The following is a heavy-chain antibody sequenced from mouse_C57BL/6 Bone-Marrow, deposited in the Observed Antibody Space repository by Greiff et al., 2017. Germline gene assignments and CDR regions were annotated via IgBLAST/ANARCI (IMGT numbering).Heavy chain of an antibody. Sequence: VQLQQSGAELVRPGTSVKMSCKASGYTFTNYWIGWAKQRPGHGLEWIGDIYPGGGYTNYNEKFKGKATLTADKSSSTAYMQFSSLTSEDSAIYYCARKRSYWYFEVGGTGTTVTVSS. CDR3: ARKRSYWYFEV. J-gene: IGHJ1*03. CDR2: IYPGGGYT. CDR1: GYTFTNYW. V-gene: IGHV1-63*01.